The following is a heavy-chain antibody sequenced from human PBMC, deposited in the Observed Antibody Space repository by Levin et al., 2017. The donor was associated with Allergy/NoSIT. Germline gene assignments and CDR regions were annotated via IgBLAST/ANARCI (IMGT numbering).Heavy chain of an antibody. D-gene: IGHD5-24*01. V-gene: IGHV3-9*01. CDR1: GFTFDDYG. CDR2: ISWHSGSI. Sequence: PGGSLRLSCAASGFTFDDYGIHWVRQAPGKGLEWVSGISWHSGSIAYADSVKGRFTISRDNAKNSLYLQMNSLRAEDTALYYCAKGGRDGYNYPVDFDYWGQGTLVTVSS. J-gene: IGHJ4*02. CDR3: AKGGRDGYNYPVDFDY.